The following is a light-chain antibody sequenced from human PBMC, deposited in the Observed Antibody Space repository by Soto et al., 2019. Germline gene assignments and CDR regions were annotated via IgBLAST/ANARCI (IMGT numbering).Light chain of an antibody. Sequence: QSALTQPASVSGSPGQSITISCTGTSSDVGGYNYVSWYQQHPGKAPKLMIYEVSNRPSGVSNRFSGSKSGNTASLTISGLQAEDEADYYCQSYDSSLNHLGVFGGGTKLTVL. CDR3: QSYDSSLNHLGV. CDR1: SSDVGGYNY. V-gene: IGLV2-14*01. CDR2: EVS. J-gene: IGLJ2*01.